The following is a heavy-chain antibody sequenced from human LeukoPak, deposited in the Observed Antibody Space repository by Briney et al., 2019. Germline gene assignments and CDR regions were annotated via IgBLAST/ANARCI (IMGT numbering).Heavy chain of an antibody. CDR1: GYTFTGYY. D-gene: IGHD2-15*01. CDR3: ARSHRRVDPILL. Sequence: ASVKVSCKASGYTFTGYYTHWVQQAPGQGLEWMGWINPNSGGTNYAQKFQGRVTMTRDTSISTAYMELSRLRSDDTAVYYCARSHRRVDPILLWGQGTLVTVSS. V-gene: IGHV1-2*02. CDR2: INPNSGGT. J-gene: IGHJ4*02.